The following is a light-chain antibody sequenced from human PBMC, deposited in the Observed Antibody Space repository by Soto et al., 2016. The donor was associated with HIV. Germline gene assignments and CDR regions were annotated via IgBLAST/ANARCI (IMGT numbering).Light chain of an antibody. V-gene: IGLV3-19*01. CDR1: SLRSYY. J-gene: IGLJ2*01. CDR2: GKN. Sequence: SSELTQDPAVSVALGQTVRITCQGDSLRSYYASWYQQKPGQAPILVIYGKNNRPSGIPDRFSGSSSGSTASLTITGAQAEDEADYYCHSRDSNYNPVVFGGGTKLTVL. CDR3: HSRDSNYNPVV.